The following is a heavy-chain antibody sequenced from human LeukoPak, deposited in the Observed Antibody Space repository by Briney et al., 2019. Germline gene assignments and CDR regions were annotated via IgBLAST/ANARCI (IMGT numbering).Heavy chain of an antibody. CDR1: GFSFSAYA. Sequence: GGSLRLSCAASGFSFSAYAMNWVRQAPGKGLECVSSITGSGDSTYIADSVKGRFTIYRDNSKNTLYMQMNILRAEDTAVYYCAKGTLRSCTGARCYPFDYWGQGTLVNVSS. CDR3: AKGTLRSCTGARCYPFDY. V-gene: IGHV3-23*01. D-gene: IGHD2-8*02. J-gene: IGHJ4*02. CDR2: ITGSGDST.